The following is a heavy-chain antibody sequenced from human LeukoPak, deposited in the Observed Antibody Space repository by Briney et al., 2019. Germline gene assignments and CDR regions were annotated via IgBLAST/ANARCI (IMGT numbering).Heavy chain of an antibody. Sequence: SETLPLTCTVSGASISSHYWSWIRQPPGKGLEWIGYLYYSGSTNYNPSLKSRVTLSVDTSKNQFSLKLSSVTAADTAVYYCASRIAVAGTHYFDYWGQGTLLTVSS. CDR2: LYYSGST. D-gene: IGHD6-19*01. J-gene: IGHJ4*02. CDR1: GASISSHY. CDR3: ASRIAVAGTHYFDY. V-gene: IGHV4-59*08.